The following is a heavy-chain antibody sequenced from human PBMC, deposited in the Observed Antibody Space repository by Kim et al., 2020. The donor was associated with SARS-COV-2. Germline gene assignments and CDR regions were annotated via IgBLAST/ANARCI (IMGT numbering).Heavy chain of an antibody. V-gene: IGHV3-7*01. Sequence: YYVDSVKGRFTISRDNAKNSLYLQMNSLRAEDTAVYYCARDLVEQLVIDYWGQGTLVTVSS. CDR3: ARDLVEQLVIDY. J-gene: IGHJ4*02. D-gene: IGHD6-13*01.